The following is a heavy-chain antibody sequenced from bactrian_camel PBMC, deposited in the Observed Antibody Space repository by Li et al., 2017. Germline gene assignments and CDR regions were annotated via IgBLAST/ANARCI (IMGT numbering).Heavy chain of an antibody. V-gene: IGHV3S9*01. CDR3: AAGQGVGWCLDVIRVGAEADFDY. Sequence: HVQLVESGGGSVQAGGSLRLSCAASGNTLTSSCMAWFRRVPGKERERVARIDSDRSISYADSVKGRWTISKDSAKSTLYLQMNNLKPEDTAMYYCAAGQGVGWCLDVIRVGAEADFDYRGQGTQVTVS. CDR1: GNTLTSSC. CDR2: IDSDRSI. D-gene: IGHD5*01. J-gene: IGHJ6*01.